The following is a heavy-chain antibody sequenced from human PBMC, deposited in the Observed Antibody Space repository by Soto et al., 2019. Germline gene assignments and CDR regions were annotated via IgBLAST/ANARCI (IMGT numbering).Heavy chain of an antibody. V-gene: IGHV3-9*01. Sequence: EVQLVESGGALVQPGRSLRLSCVASGFKFNDYAIHWVRQAPGKGLEWVSGGSWNGDIIGYADSVKGRFTISRDNAKNSLYLQMNSLRTEDTALYYCAKDSQFYYMDVWGQGTTVTVSS. J-gene: IGHJ6*03. CDR1: GFKFNDYA. CDR3: AKDSQFYYMDV. CDR2: GSWNGDII.